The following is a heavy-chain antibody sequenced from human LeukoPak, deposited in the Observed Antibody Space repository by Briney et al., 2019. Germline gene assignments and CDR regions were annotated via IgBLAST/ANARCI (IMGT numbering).Heavy chain of an antibody. V-gene: IGHV3-30*01. CDR1: GFTFSSYA. D-gene: IGHD3-22*01. Sequence: GRSLRLSCAASGFTFSSYAMHWVRQAPGKGLEWVAVISYDGSNKYYADSVKGRFTISRDNSKNTLYLQMNSLRAEDTAVYYCAKDQYYYDSRGYYGTWGQGTLVTVSS. CDR2: ISYDGSNK. CDR3: AKDQYYYDSRGYYGT. J-gene: IGHJ5*02.